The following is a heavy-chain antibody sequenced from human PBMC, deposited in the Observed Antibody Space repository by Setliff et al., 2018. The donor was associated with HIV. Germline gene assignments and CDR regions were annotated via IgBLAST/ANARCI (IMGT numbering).Heavy chain of an antibody. V-gene: IGHV3-15*01. CDR2: IKSKTDGGTT. CDR1: GFTFNDAW. J-gene: IGHJ6*02. D-gene: IGHD5-18*01. Sequence: PGGSLRLSCAASGFTFNDAWMNWVRQAPGKGLEWVGRIKSKTDGGTTDYATPVKGRFTIPRDDSKTTVYLQMNSLKTEDTALYYCTRAGYGHGFDIWGQGTTVTVSS. CDR3: TRAGYGHGFDI.